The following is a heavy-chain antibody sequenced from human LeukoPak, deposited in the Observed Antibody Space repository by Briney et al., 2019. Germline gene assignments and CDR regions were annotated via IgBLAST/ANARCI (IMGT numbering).Heavy chain of an antibody. CDR3: ARGSQRTPRPAFDY. CDR1: GYTFTGYY. V-gene: IGHV1-2*02. CDR2: INPHSGDA. Sequence: ASVKVSCKASGYTFTGYYMHWVRQAPGQGLEWMGWINPHSGDANYAQKFQGRVTMTRDTSISTAYMELSRLRSDDTAVYYCARGSQRTPRPAFDYWGQGTLVTVSS. J-gene: IGHJ4*02. D-gene: IGHD6-25*01.